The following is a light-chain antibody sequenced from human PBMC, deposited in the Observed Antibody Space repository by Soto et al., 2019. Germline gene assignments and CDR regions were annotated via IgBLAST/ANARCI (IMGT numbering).Light chain of an antibody. CDR3: QQYNSYST. Sequence: DIQMTQSPSTXXXXVXXXXTXXCRAXQSISSWLAWYQQKPGKAPKLLIYKAPSLESGVPSRFSGSGSGTEFTLTISSLQPDDFATYYCQQYNSYSTFGQGTKVEIK. J-gene: IGKJ1*01. CDR1: QSISSW. V-gene: IGKV1-5*03. CDR2: KAP.